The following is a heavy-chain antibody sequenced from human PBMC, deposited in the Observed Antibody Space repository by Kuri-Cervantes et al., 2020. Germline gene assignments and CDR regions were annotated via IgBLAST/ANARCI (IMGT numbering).Heavy chain of an antibody. CDR2: ISSSSSYI. CDR3: ARGALYSGSYYEGY. J-gene: IGHJ4*02. V-gene: IGHV3-21*01. Sequence: GESLKISCAASGFTFSSYSMNWVRQAPGKGLEWVPSISSSSSYIYYADSVKGRFTISRDNAKNSLYLQMNSLRAEDTAVYYCARGALYSGSYYEGYWGQGTLVTVSS. CDR1: GFTFSSYS. D-gene: IGHD1-26*01.